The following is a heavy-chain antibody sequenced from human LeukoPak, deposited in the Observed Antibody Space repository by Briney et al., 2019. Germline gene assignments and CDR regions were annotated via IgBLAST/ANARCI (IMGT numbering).Heavy chain of an antibody. J-gene: IGHJ3*02. D-gene: IGHD5-24*01. CDR2: IYPGDSET. Sequence: GESLKISCKGSGYSFTSYWIGWVRQMPGKGLEWMGIIYPGDSETRYSPSFQGQVTISADKSISTAYLQWSSLKASDTAMYYCARGDWGGYNYMGCAFDIWGQGTMVTVSS. V-gene: IGHV5-51*01. CDR3: ARGDWGGYNYMGCAFDI. CDR1: GYSFTSYW.